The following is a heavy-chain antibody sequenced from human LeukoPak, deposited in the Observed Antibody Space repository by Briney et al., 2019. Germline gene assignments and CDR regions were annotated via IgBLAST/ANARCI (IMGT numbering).Heavy chain of an antibody. D-gene: IGHD2-15*01. CDR1: GFTFSSYA. V-gene: IGHV3-23*01. CDR2: ISGSGGST. Sequence: PGGSLRLSCAASGFTFSSYAMSWVRQAPGKGLEWVSAISGSGGSTYYADSVKGRFTTSRDNSKNTPYLQMNSLRAEDTAVYYCAEGKDLVDYWGQGTLVTVSS. J-gene: IGHJ4*02. CDR3: AEGKDLVDY.